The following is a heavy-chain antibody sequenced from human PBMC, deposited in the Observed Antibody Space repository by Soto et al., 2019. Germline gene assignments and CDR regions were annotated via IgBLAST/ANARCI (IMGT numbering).Heavy chain of an antibody. V-gene: IGHV4-59*01. CDR2: IYYNGNT. Sequence: SETLSLTCIVSGGSINNYYWSWIRQPPGKGLEWIGYIYYNGNTNYNPSLKSRVTMSVDTSKNQFSLNLNSVTPADTAVYYCVRDSLLGNWFDPWGQGTLVTVS. CDR1: GGSINNYY. J-gene: IGHJ5*02. CDR3: VRDSLLGNWFDP. D-gene: IGHD3-16*01.